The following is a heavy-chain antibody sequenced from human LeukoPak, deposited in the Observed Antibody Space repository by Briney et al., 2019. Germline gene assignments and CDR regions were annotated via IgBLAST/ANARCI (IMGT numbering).Heavy chain of an antibody. CDR3: ARVLVSPDWFDP. D-gene: IGHD5/OR15-5a*01. CDR1: GGSFSGYH. V-gene: IGHV4-34*01. CDR2: INHSGST. J-gene: IGHJ5*02. Sequence: SETLSLTCAVYGGSFSGYHWSWIRQPPGKGLEWIGEINHSGSTNYNPSLKSRVTISVDTSKNQFSLKLSSVTAADTAVYYCARVLVSPDWFDPWGQGTLVTVSS.